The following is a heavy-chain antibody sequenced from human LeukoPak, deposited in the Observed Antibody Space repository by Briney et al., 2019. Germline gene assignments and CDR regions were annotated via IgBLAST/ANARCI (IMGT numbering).Heavy chain of an antibody. D-gene: IGHD1-7*01. CDR3: ARDLSSGNWNYGIDY. CDR1: GFTFSSYS. Sequence: GGSLRLSCAASGFTFSSYSMKWVRQAPGKGLEWVSYISSSSSTIYYADSVKGRFTISRDNAKNSLYLQMNSLRAEDTAVYYCARDLSSGNWNYGIDYWGQGTLVTVSS. V-gene: IGHV3-48*01. J-gene: IGHJ4*02. CDR2: ISSSSSTI.